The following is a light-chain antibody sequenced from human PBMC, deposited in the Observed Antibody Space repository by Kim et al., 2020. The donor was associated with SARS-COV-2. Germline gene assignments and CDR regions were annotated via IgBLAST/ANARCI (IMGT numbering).Light chain of an antibody. J-gene: IGKJ1*01. V-gene: IGKV3-20*01. CDR1: QSVSSNY. CDR3: QQSAGSTWT. Sequence: SPGERATLSGRASQSVSSNYLAWYQQKSGQAPRLLIYATSSRATGIPDRFSGSVSGTDFTLTISRLEPEDFAAYYCQQSAGSTWTFGQGTKVDIK. CDR2: ATS.